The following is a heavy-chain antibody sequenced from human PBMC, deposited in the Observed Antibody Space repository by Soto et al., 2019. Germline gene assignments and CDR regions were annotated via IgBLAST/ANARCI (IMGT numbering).Heavy chain of an antibody. CDR2: ISGSGGST. CDR3: AKRGGWIQFTLLGMDV. D-gene: IGHD5-18*01. J-gene: IGHJ6*02. CDR1: GFTFSSYV. Sequence: EVQLLESGGGLVQPGGSLRLSCAASGFTFSSYVMSWVRQAPGKGLEWVSAISGSGGSTYYADSVKGRFTISRDNSKNTLYLQMNSLRAEDTAVYYCAKRGGWIQFTLLGMDVWGQGTTVTVSS. V-gene: IGHV3-23*01.